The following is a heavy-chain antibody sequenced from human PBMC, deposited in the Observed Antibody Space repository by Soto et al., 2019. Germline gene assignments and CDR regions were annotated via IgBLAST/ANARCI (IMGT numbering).Heavy chain of an antibody. CDR2: ISYDGSNK. V-gene: IGHV3-30*18. J-gene: IGHJ4*02. D-gene: IGHD1-20*01. CDR1: GFTFSSYG. CDR3: AKDVYANAGY. Sequence: QVQLAESGGGVVQPGRSLRLSCAASGFTFSSYGMHWVRQAPGKGLEWVAVISYDGSNKYYADSVKGRFTISRDNSKNTLYLQMTSLTAEDTAVYYGAKDVYANAGYWGQGTLVTVSS.